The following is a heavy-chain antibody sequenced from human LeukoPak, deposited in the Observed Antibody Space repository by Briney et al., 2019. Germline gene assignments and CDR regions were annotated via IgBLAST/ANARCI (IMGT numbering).Heavy chain of an antibody. J-gene: IGHJ6*02. V-gene: IGHV3-21*01. CDR2: ISSSSSYI. CDR1: GFTFSSYS. CDR3: VGYSSSWYVVDYYSGMDV. D-gene: IGHD6-13*01. Sequence: GGSLRLSCAASGFTFSSYSMNWVRQAPGKGLEWVSYISSSSSYIYYADSVKGRFTISRDNAKKSLYLQMNSLRAEDTAVYYCVGYSSSWYVVDYYSGMDVWGRGTTVTVSS.